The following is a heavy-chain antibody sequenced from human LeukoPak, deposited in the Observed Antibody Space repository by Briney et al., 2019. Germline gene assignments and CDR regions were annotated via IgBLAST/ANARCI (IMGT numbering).Heavy chain of an antibody. CDR1: GYTFTGYY. Sequence: ASVKVSCKASGYTFTGYYMHRVRQAPGQGLEWMGWINPNSGGTNYAQKFQGRVTMTRDTSISTAYMELSRLRSDDTAVYYCARDLRGRVGRFSSGPPGYWGQGTLVTVSS. CDR3: ARDLRGRVGRFSSGPPGY. J-gene: IGHJ4*02. CDR2: INPNSGGT. D-gene: IGHD6-19*01. V-gene: IGHV1-2*02.